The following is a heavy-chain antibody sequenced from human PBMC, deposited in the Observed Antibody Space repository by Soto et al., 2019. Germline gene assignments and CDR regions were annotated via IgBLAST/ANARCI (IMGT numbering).Heavy chain of an antibody. CDR3: ARPSIAARSGYYYYYMDV. V-gene: IGHV1-3*01. CDR1: GYTFTSYA. CDR2: INAGNGNP. D-gene: IGHD6-6*01. Sequence: ASVKVSCKASGYTFTSYAMHWVRQAPGQRLEWMGWINAGNGNPKYSQKFQGRVTITRETSASTAYMELSSLRSEDTAVYYCARPSIAARSGYYYYYMDVWGKGTTVTVSS. J-gene: IGHJ6*03.